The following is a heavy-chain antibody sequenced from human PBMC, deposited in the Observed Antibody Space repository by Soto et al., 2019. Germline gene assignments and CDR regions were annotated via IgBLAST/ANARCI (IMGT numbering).Heavy chain of an antibody. J-gene: IGHJ6*02. CDR3: TRDSDGPYYYYCGMDF. V-gene: IGHV3-49*03. D-gene: IGHD3-10*01. CDR2: IRSKAYGGTT. CDR1: GFTFGDYA. Sequence: GGSLRLSCTASGFTFGDYAMSWFRQAPGKGLAWVGFIRSKAYGGTTEYAASVKGRFTISRDDSKSIAYLQMNSLKTGDTAVYYCTRDSDGPYYYYCGMDFWRQGTTVTVSS.